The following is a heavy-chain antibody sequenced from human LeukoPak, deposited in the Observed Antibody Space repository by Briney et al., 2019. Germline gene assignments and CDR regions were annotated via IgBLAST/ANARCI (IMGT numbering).Heavy chain of an antibody. CDR2: ISAYNGNT. CDR1: GYTFTSYG. J-gene: IGHJ6*02. CDR3: ARDHSSGWYYYYYGMDV. Sequence: ASVNVSCKASGYTFTSYGISWVRQAPGQGLEGMGWISAYNGNTNYAQKLQGRVTMTTDTSTSTAYMELRSLRSDDTAVYYCARDHSSGWYYYYYGMDVWGQGTTVTVSS. D-gene: IGHD6-19*01. V-gene: IGHV1-18*01.